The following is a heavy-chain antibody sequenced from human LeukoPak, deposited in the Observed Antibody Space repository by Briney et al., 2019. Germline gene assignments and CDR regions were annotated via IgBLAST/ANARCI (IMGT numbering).Heavy chain of an antibody. D-gene: IGHD4-17*01. V-gene: IGHV1-2*02. CDR3: AREDTVTTAGYYFYMDV. Sequence: ASVKVSCKASGYTFTGYYMHWVRQAPGQGLEWMGWINPNSGGTNYAQKFHGRVTMTRDTSISTAYMELSRLRSDDTAVYYCAREDTVTTAGYYFYMDVWGKGTTVTVSS. CDR1: GYTFTGYY. CDR2: INPNSGGT. J-gene: IGHJ6*03.